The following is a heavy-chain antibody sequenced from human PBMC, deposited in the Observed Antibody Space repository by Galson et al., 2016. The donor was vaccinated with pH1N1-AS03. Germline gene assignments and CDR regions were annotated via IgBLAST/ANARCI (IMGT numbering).Heavy chain of an antibody. Sequence: SLRLSCAASGFTFENHWMHWVRQAPGGGLTWVSRMNADGSYTNYADFVKGRFIISRDNANNALHLQMNSLRADDTAVYYCAREMKANCATDCYSEAGAFDLWGLGTMVTVSS. J-gene: IGHJ3*01. CDR2: MNADGSYT. CDR1: GFTFENHW. D-gene: IGHD2-21*01. V-gene: IGHV3-74*01. CDR3: AREMKANCATDCYSEAGAFDL.